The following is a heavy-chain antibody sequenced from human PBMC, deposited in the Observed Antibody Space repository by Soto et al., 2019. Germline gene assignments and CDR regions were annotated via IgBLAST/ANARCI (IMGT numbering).Heavy chain of an antibody. D-gene: IGHD1-26*01. Sequence: GGSLRLSCAASGFTFSSYDMHWVRQATGKGLEWVSAIGTAGDTYYPGSVKGRFTISRENAKNSLYLQMNSLRAEDTAVYYCARDLVGATEISYYYGMDVWGQGTTVTVSS. CDR3: ARDLVGATEISYYYGMDV. CDR1: GFTFSSYD. J-gene: IGHJ6*02. V-gene: IGHV3-13*01. CDR2: IGTAGDT.